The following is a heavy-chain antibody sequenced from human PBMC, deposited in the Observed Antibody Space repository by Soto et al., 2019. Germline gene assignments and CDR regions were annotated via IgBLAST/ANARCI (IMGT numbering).Heavy chain of an antibody. D-gene: IGHD1-20*01. CDR2: ISAYNGNT. Sequence: GASVKVSCKASGYTFTSYGISWVRQAPGQGLEWMGWISAYNGNTNYAQKLQGRVTMTTDTSTSTAYMELRSLRSDDTAVYYCAREWDNWNEFSWFDPWGQGTLVTVSS. V-gene: IGHV1-18*01. J-gene: IGHJ5*02. CDR3: AREWDNWNEFSWFDP. CDR1: GYTFTSYG.